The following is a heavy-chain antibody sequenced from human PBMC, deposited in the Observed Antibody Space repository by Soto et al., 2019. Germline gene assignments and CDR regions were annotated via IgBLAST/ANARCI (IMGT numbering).Heavy chain of an antibody. J-gene: IGHJ6*02. D-gene: IGHD6-19*01. CDR1: GYTFTDYY. CDR2: INPSGGST. Sequence: ASVKVSCKASGYTFTDYYLHWVRQAPGQGLEWMGLINPSGGSTAYAQKFQGRVTMTRDTSTSTVYMELRNLRSEDTAVYYCARDKGIAVADVYYYYYGMDVWGQGTTVTVSS. V-gene: IGHV1-46*01. CDR3: ARDKGIAVADVYYYYYGMDV.